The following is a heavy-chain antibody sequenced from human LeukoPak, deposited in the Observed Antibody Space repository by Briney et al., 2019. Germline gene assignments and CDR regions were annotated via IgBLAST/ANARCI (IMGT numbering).Heavy chain of an antibody. J-gene: IGHJ5*02. V-gene: IGHV4-38-2*02. CDR2: INHSGST. D-gene: IGHD2-15*01. Sequence: SETLSLTCTVSGYSISSGNYWDWIRQPPGKGLEWIGEINHSGSTNYNPSLKSRVTISVDTSKNQFSLKLSSVTAADTAVYYCARWSGGYCSGGSCYKQGGFDPWGQGTLVTVPS. CDR1: GYSISSGNY. CDR3: ARWSGGYCSGGSCYKQGGFDP.